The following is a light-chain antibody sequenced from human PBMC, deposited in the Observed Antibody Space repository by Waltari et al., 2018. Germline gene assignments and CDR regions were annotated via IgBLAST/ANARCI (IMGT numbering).Light chain of an antibody. CDR1: SSDVGGYNY. J-gene: IGLJ2*01. CDR2: EVS. Sequence: QSALTQPPSASGSPGQSVTISCTGTSSDVGGYNYVSWYQHHPGKAPKVMIYEVSKRPSGAPDRFSGSKSGNTASLTVSGLQAEDEADYYCSSYAGSNNRVVFGGGTKLTVL. CDR3: SSYAGSNNRVV. V-gene: IGLV2-8*01.